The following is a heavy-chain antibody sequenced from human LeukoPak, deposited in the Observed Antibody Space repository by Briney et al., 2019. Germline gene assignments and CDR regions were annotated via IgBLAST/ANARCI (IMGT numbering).Heavy chain of an antibody. D-gene: IGHD3-16*01. J-gene: IGHJ6*03. Sequence: ASVKVSCKASGYTFTMYYIHWLRQAPGQGLEWMGMINPNDGATTYTQRFEGRVTMTRDMSTTTVYMDLRSLRSEDTAVYFCARELRGGLSGSLGGLFASYHTYYYMDVWGRGTTVTVSS. V-gene: IGHV1-46*01. CDR3: ARELRGGLSGSLGGLFASYHTYYYMDV. CDR1: GYTFTMYY. CDR2: INPNDGAT.